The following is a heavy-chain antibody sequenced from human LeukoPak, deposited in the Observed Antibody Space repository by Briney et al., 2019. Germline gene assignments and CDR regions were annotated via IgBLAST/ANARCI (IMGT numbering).Heavy chain of an antibody. CDR1: GFTFSSYG. J-gene: IGHJ4*02. Sequence: PGRSLRLSCAASGFTFSSYGMHWVRQAPGKGLEWVAVISYDGSNKYYADSVKGRFTISRDNSKNTLYLHMNSLRAEDTAVYYCAKDGGSGSYYFDYWGQGTLVTVSS. V-gene: IGHV3-30*18. CDR2: ISYDGSNK. CDR3: AKDGGSGSYYFDY. D-gene: IGHD1-26*01.